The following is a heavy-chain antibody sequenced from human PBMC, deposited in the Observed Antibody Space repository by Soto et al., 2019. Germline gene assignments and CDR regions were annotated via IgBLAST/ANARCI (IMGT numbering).Heavy chain of an antibody. J-gene: IGHJ5*02. D-gene: IGHD3-22*01. CDR2: IIPIFGTA. Sequence: QVQLVQSGAEVKKPGSSVKVSCKASGGTFSSYAISWVRQAPGQGLEWMGGIIPIFGTANYEQKFQGRVTLTADESTSTAYMELSSLRSEDTAVYYCATARRAAYYYDSSGLPEGVNWFDPWGQGTLVTVSS. CDR3: ATARRAAYYYDSSGLPEGVNWFDP. CDR1: GGTFSSYA. V-gene: IGHV1-69*01.